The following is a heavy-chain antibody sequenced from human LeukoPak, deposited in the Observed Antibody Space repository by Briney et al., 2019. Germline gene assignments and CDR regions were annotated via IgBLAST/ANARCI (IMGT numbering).Heavy chain of an antibody. Sequence: ASVKVSCKASGYTFTSNGISWVRQAPGQGLEWMGWISGYNGNTKYAQKLQGRVTMTTDTSTSTAYMELRSLRSDDTAVYFCARDFEYSGYGILDHWFDPWGQGTLVTVSS. V-gene: IGHV1-18*04. CDR3: ARDFEYSGYGILDHWFDP. D-gene: IGHD5-12*01. CDR2: ISGYNGNT. CDR1: GYTFTSNG. J-gene: IGHJ5*02.